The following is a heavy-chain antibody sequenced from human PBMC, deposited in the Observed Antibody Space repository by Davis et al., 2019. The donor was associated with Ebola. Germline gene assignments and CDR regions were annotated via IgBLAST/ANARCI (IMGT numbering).Heavy chain of an antibody. V-gene: IGHV4-59*01. Sequence: PSETLSLTCTVSGGSISSYYWSWIRQPPGKGLEWIGYIYYSGSTNYNPSLKSRVTISVDTSKNQFSLKLSSVTAADTAVYYCARDRVNGYSGYDSWFDPWGQGTLVTVSS. CDR2: IYYSGST. D-gene: IGHD5-12*01. CDR1: GGSISSYY. CDR3: ARDRVNGYSGYDSWFDP. J-gene: IGHJ5*02.